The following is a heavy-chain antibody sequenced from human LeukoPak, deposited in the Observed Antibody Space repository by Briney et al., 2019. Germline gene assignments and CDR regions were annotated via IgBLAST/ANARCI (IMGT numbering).Heavy chain of an antibody. V-gene: IGHV4-59*08. J-gene: IGHJ3*02. Sequence: PSETLSLTCTVSGGSISGDHWNWIRQPPGKGLEWIGNIYYSGNTNYNPSLKSRVTISVDTSKNQFSLKLSSVTAADTAVYYCARRNDFDIGGQGTMVTVSS. CDR1: GGSISGDH. CDR2: IYYSGNT. CDR3: ARRNDFDI.